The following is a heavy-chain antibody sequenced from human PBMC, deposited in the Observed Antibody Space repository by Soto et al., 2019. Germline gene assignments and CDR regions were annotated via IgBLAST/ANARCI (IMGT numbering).Heavy chain of an antibody. D-gene: IGHD1-26*01. CDR3: AISGNSRVYFDL. Sequence: QVQLVQSGAEVKKPGSSVKVSCKASGGTLNNFAVSWVRQAPGQGLEWMGGIVRLFGTANYAQKFQGRVTITSDESTRTAYMELRTLRSEDTAIYYCAISGNSRVYFDLWGRGTLVTVSS. V-gene: IGHV1-69*01. J-gene: IGHJ2*01. CDR1: GGTLNNFA. CDR2: IVRLFGTA.